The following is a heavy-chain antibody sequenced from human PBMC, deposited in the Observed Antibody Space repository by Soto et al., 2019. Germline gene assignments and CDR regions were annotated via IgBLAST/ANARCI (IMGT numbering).Heavy chain of an antibody. Sequence: QVQVVESGGGVGQPGRSLRLSCAASGLTFRTYAMHWVRQAPGKGLEWVAVISHDGSNTDYGDSVKGRFTISRDNSKSTLSLQMNSLRPEDTGVYYCAKDAGSTEYFFASWGQGTLVSVSS. J-gene: IGHJ4*02. CDR2: ISHDGSNT. CDR1: GLTFRTYA. V-gene: IGHV3-30*18. CDR3: AKDAGSTEYFFAS.